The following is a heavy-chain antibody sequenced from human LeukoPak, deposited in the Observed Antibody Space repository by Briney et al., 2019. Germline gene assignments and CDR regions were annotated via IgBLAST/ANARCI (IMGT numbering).Heavy chain of an antibody. CDR2: IYHSGST. Sequence: PSGPLSLTCAVSGGSISSSNWWSWVRQPPGKGLEWIGEIYHSGSTNYNPSLKSRVTISVDKSKNQFSLKLSSVTAADTAVYYCARGTYSSSWYIDYWGQGTLVTVSS. V-gene: IGHV4-4*02. J-gene: IGHJ4*02. D-gene: IGHD6-13*01. CDR1: GGSISSSNW. CDR3: ARGTYSSSWYIDY.